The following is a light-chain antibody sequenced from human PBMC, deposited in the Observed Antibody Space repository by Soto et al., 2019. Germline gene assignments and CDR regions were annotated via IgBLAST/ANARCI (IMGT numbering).Light chain of an antibody. CDR3: HQYSRSPPWT. CDR1: QSVDSSY. V-gene: IGKV3-20*01. J-gene: IGKJ1*01. Sequence: EIVLTQSPGTLSLSPGERATLSCRASQSVDSSYLAWYQQRPGQAPRLLIYGASSRATGIPDRFSGSGSGTDFTLTISSLEPEDFAVYYCHQYSRSPPWTFGQGTKVEIK. CDR2: GAS.